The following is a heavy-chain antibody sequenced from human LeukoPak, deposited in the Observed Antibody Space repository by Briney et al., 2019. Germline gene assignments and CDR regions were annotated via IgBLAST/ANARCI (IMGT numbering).Heavy chain of an antibody. D-gene: IGHD3-9*01. J-gene: IGHJ4*02. V-gene: IGHV1-8*01. CDR2: MNPNNGNT. Sequence: ASVKVSCKASGYTFTSYDINWVRQATGQGLEWMGWMNPNNGNTGYAQKFQGRVTMTRNTSISTAYMELSSLRSEDTAVYYCARGLLEWSDILTGYYNSGEFDYWGQGTLVTVSS. CDR1: GYTFTSYD. CDR3: ARGLLEWSDILTGYYNSGEFDY.